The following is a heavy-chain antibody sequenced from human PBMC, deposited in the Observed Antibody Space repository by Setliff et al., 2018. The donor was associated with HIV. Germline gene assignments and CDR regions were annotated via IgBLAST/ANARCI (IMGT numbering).Heavy chain of an antibody. CDR2: IYHSGST. CDR3: ARGAELLWFGELHNIPYFDY. J-gene: IGHJ4*02. CDR1: GDSVSSRSYY. D-gene: IGHD3-10*01. V-gene: IGHV4-39*07. Sequence: PSETLSLTCTVSGDSVSSRSYYWSWIRQPPGKGLEWIGSIYHSGSTYYNPSLKSRVTISVDTSKNQFSLKLSSVTAADTAVYYCARGAELLWFGELHNIPYFDYWGQGTLVTAPQ.